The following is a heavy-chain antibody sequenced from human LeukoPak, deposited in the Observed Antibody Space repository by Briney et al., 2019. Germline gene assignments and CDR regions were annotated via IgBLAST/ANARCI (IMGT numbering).Heavy chain of an antibody. Sequence: SETLSLTCTVSGGSISSYYWSWIRQPPGKGLEWIGYIYYSGSTNYNPSLKSRVTISVDTSKNQFSLKLSSATAADTAVYYCARHDPYYDFFWGQGTMVTVSS. D-gene: IGHD3-3*01. CDR1: GGSISSYY. J-gene: IGHJ3*01. V-gene: IGHV4-59*08. CDR3: ARHDPYYDFF. CDR2: IYYSGST.